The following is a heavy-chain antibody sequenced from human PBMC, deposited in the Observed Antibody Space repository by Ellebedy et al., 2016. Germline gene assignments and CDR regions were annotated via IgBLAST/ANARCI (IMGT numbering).Heavy chain of an antibody. V-gene: IGHV3-30*18. Sequence: GESLKISCAASGFTFSSYDMHRVRQAPGKGLEWVAVISYDGSNEYYADSVKGRFTISRDNAKNSLYLQMNSLRAEDTAVYYCAKDKRMITFGGVIDYWGQGTLVTVSS. J-gene: IGHJ4*02. CDR3: AKDKRMITFGGVIDY. CDR1: GFTFSSYD. D-gene: IGHD3-16*01. CDR2: ISYDGSNE.